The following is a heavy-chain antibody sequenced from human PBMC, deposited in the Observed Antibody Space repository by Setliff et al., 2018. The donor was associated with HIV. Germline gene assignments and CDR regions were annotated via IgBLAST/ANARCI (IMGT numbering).Heavy chain of an antibody. D-gene: IGHD6-6*01. CDR3: TRGGSSFLGY. V-gene: IGHV3-23*01. J-gene: IGHJ4*02. CDR2: ILSTGERT. CDR1: GFTFSNYA. Sequence: GGSLRLSCAASGFTFSNYAMSWVRQAPGEGLEWVSAILSTGERTFYADSVKGRFTISRDNAKNTLYLQMNSLRAEDTAVYYCTRGGSSFLGYWGQGTLVTVSS.